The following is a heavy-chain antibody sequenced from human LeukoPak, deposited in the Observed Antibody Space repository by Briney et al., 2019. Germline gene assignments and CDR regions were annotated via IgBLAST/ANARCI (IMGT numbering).Heavy chain of an antibody. V-gene: IGHV1-69*05. CDR3: AREGTEYYFDY. CDR1: GGTFSSYA. CDR2: IIPIFGTA. Sequence: ASVKVSCKASGGTFSSYAISWVRQAPGQGLEWMGRIIPIFGTANYAQKFQGRVTITTDESTSTAYMELSSLRSEDTAAYYCAREGTEYYFDYWGQGTLVTVSS. J-gene: IGHJ4*02. D-gene: IGHD1-1*01.